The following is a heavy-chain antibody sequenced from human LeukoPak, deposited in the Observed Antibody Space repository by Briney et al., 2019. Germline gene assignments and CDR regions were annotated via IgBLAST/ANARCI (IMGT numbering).Heavy chain of an antibody. V-gene: IGHV4-34*01. CDR3: AGAQFGGISSPVDY. Sequence: SETLSLTCAVYGGSFSGYYWSWIRQPPGKGLEWIGEINHSGSTNYNPSLKSRVTISVDTSKNQFSLKLSSVTAADTAVYYCAGAQFGGISSPVDYWGQGTLVTVSS. J-gene: IGHJ4*02. CDR2: INHSGST. D-gene: IGHD3-16*01. CDR1: GGSFSGYY.